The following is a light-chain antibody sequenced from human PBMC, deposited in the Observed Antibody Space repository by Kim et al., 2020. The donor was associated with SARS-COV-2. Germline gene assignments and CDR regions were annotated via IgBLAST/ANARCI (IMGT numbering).Light chain of an antibody. J-gene: IGLJ3*02. CDR3: QVWDSSSDHPSWV. Sequence: GKAARITCGGNNIGSNSVLWYQQKPGQAPVLVIYYDSDRPSGIPERFSGSNSGNTATLTISRVEAGDEADYYCQVWDSSSDHPSWVFGGGTQLTVL. V-gene: IGLV3-21*04. CDR2: YDS. CDR1: NIGSNS.